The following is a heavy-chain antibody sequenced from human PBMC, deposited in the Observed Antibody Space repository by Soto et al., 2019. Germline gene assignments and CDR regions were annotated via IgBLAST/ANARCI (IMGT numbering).Heavy chain of an antibody. Sequence: SETLSLTCTVSGGSISSYYWSWIRQPPGKGLEWIGYIYYSGSTNYNPSLKSRVTISVDTSKNQFSLKLSSVTAADTAVYYCARGLSNAFDYWGQGTLVTVSS. J-gene: IGHJ4*02. D-gene: IGHD4-4*01. CDR1: GGSISSYY. CDR3: ARGLSNAFDY. CDR2: IYYSGST. V-gene: IGHV4-59*01.